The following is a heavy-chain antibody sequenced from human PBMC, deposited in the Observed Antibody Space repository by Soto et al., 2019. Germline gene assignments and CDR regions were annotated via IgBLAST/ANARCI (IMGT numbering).Heavy chain of an antibody. Sequence: QVQLQESGPGLVKPSQTLSLTCTVSGGSISSGGYYWSWIRQHPGKGLEWIGYIYYSGSTYYNPSLMSRFTISVDTSKNQFSLKLSSVTAADTAVYYCASSARGAPYSSSSFDYWGQGTLVTVSS. J-gene: IGHJ4*02. V-gene: IGHV4-31*03. CDR2: IYYSGST. CDR1: GGSISSGGYY. CDR3: ASSARGAPYSSSSFDY. D-gene: IGHD6-6*01.